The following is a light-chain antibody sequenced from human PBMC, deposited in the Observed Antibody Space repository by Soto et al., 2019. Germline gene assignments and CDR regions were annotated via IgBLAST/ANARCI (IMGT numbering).Light chain of an antibody. J-gene: IGKJ5*01. CDR3: MQSTQLPPT. CDR1: QSLLHITGETF. V-gene: IGKV2D-29*02. CDR2: AVS. Sequence: DVVMTQTPLSLSVAPGQPASISCKSSQSLLHITGETFLFWYLQKPGQSPQLLIYAVSTRVSGVPDRFSGSGSGTDFTLEISRVETDDVGIYSCMQSTQLPPTFGQGTRLGIE.